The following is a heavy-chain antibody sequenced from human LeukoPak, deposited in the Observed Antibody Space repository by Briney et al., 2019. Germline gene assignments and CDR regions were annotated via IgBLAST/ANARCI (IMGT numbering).Heavy chain of an antibody. J-gene: IGHJ3*02. V-gene: IGHV4-59*01. Sequence: PSETLSLTCTVSGGSISSYYWSWIRQPPGKGREWIGYIYYSGSTNYNPSLKSRVTISVDTSKNQFSLKLSSVTAADTAVYYCARALGYCSGGSCPEGAFDIWGQGTMVTVSS. D-gene: IGHD2-15*01. CDR3: ARALGYCSGGSCPEGAFDI. CDR1: GGSISSYY. CDR2: IYYSGST.